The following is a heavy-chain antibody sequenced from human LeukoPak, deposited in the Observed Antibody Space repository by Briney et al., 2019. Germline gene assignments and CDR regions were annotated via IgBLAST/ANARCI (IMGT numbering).Heavy chain of an antibody. V-gene: IGHV3-23*01. CDR2: ISGSGGST. CDR3: AKTSGSYYDFDY. Sequence: PGGSLRLSCAASGFTFSAHWMSWVRQAPGKGLEWVSAISGSGGSTYYADSVKGRFTISRDNSKNTLYLQMNSLRAEDTAVYYCAKTSGSYYDFDYWGQGTLVTVSS. D-gene: IGHD1-26*01. CDR1: GFTFSAHW. J-gene: IGHJ4*02.